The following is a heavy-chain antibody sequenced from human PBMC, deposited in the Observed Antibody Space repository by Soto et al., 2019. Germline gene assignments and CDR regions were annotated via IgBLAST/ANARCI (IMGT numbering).Heavy chain of an antibody. CDR3: ARGDTAGNYYYYGMDV. CDR1: GYTFTGYY. Sequence: ASVKVSCKASGYTFTGYYMHWVRQAPGQGIEWMGWINPNSGGTNYAQKFQGWVTMTRDTSISTAYMELSRLRSDDTAVYYCARGDTAGNYYYYGMDVWGQGTTVTVSS. V-gene: IGHV1-2*04. J-gene: IGHJ6*02. D-gene: IGHD6-13*01. CDR2: INPNSGGT.